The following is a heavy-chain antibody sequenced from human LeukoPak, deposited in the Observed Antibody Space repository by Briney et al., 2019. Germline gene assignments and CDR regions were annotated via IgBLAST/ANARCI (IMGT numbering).Heavy chain of an antibody. J-gene: IGHJ4*02. CDR3: AGGSPTETLDY. D-gene: IGHD2-15*01. V-gene: IGHV3-21*01. CDR2: ISSCSSYI. Sequence: GGPLRLSCAASGFTFSSYSMNWVRQAPGKGLEWVSSISSCSSYIYYADSVKGRFTISRDNAKNSLYLQMNSLRAEDTAVYYCAGGSPTETLDYWGQGTLVTVSS. CDR1: GFTFSSYS.